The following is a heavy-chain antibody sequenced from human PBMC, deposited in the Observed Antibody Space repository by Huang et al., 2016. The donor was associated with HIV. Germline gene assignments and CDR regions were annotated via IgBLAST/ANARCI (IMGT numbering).Heavy chain of an antibody. CDR3: ASGQRMRESDIVATIPVS. CDR1: GYNFTSRG. J-gene: IGHJ5*02. CDR2: INPGKGNT. V-gene: IGHV1-3*01. Sequence: QVHLVQSGPEVKKPGASVKVSCKASGYNFTSRGLHWVRKAPGQRLEWEGDINPGKGNTKYSPKFQDRVTLTRDISANTAYMQLSRLTSEDTAVYYCASGQRMRESDIVATIPVSWGQGALVTVSS. D-gene: IGHD5-12*01.